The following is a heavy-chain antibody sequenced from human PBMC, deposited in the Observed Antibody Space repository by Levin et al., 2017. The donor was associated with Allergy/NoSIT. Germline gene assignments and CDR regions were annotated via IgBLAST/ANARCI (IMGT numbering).Heavy chain of an antibody. D-gene: IGHD2-15*01. Sequence: SLPLSFSSSFFPFLPFFLHWIRQAPGKGLEWVGRIKRKIDGETRDYAAPVRARFPLSLDDSRSMLYLQMNSLKTEDTDVYYCATGDCDSGSCHAFDIWGQGTMVTVSS. CDR1: FFPFLPFF. J-gene: IGHJ3*02. CDR3: ATGDCDSGSCHAFDI. V-gene: IGHV3-15*01. CDR2: IKRKIDGETR.